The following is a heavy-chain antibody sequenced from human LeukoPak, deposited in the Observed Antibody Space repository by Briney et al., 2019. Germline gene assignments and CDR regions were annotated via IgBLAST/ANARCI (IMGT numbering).Heavy chain of an antibody. V-gene: IGHV1-46*01. CDR1: GYTFTSYY. Sequence: ASVKVSCKASGYTFTSYYMHWVRQAPGQGLEWMGIINPSDGNTTYAQKFQGRVTMTGDMSMSTVYMELSSLRSEDTALYYCARGLVVVTAVPLWGPHNWFDTWGQGTLVTVSS. J-gene: IGHJ5*02. D-gene: IGHD2-21*02. CDR3: ARGLVVVTAVPLWGPHNWFDT. CDR2: INPSDGNT.